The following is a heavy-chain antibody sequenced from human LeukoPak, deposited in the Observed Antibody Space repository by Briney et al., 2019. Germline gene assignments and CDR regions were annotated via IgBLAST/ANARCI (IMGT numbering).Heavy chain of an antibody. J-gene: IGHJ4*02. Sequence: PGGSLRLSCAASGFTFSSYSMNWVRQAPGKGLEWVSYISSSSSTIYYADSVKGRFTISRDNSKNTLYLQMNSLRAEDTAVYYCARDLKYYYGSGSYDYFDYWGQGTLVTVSS. CDR1: GFTFSSYS. CDR2: ISSSSSTI. CDR3: ARDLKYYYGSGSYDYFDY. D-gene: IGHD3-10*01. V-gene: IGHV3-48*01.